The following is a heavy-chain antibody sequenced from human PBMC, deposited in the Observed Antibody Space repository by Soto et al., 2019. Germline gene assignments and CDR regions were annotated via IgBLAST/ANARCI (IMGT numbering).Heavy chain of an antibody. D-gene: IGHD3-3*01. V-gene: IGHV4-34*01. J-gene: IGHJ1*01. CDR2: INHSAST. CDR1: GGSFSGYY. CDR3: ARKYYDFWSGYYRERSQYFQH. Sequence: PSETLSLTCAVYGGSFSGYYWSSIRQPPGKGLEWIGEINHSASTNYNPSLKSRVTISVDTSKNQFSLKLSSVTAADTAVYYCARKYYDFWSGYYRERSQYFQHWGQGTLVTVSS.